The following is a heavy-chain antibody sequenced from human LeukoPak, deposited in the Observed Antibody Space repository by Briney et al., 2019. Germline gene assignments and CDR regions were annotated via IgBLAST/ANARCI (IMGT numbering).Heavy chain of an antibody. CDR1: GFTFDDYA. Sequence: GGSLRLSCAASGFTFDDYAMHWVRQAPGKGLEWVSGISWNSGSIGYADYVKGRFTISRDNAKNSLYLQMNSLRAEDMALYYCAKDRGAVGGAFDIWGQGTMVTVSS. CDR3: AKDRGAVGGAFDI. CDR2: ISWNSGSI. J-gene: IGHJ3*02. D-gene: IGHD6-19*01. V-gene: IGHV3-9*03.